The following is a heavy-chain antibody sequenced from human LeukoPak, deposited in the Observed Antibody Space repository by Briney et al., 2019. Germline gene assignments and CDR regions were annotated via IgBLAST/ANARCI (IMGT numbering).Heavy chain of an antibody. CDR1: GGSISSYY. Sequence: SETLSLTCTVSGGSISSYYWSWIRQPPGKGLEWIGYIYYSGSTNYNPSLKSRVTISVDASKNQFSLKLNSVSAADTAVYYCARLTVPLRFDPWGQGTLVTVSS. CDR2: IYYSGST. V-gene: IGHV4-59*01. CDR3: ARLTVPLRFDP. D-gene: IGHD2-2*01. J-gene: IGHJ5*02.